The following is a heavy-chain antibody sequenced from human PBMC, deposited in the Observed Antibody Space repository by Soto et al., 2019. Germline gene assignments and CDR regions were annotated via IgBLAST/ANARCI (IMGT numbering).Heavy chain of an antibody. J-gene: IGHJ4*02. CDR3: AKDYYCLGDYFDS. Sequence: EVQLLESGGDLVQPGGSLRLSCAASGFSFSNYAMSWVRQAPGKGLEWVSTITDSGDSTFSADSVKGRFTISRDNSKNTLYLQISSLRAEDTALYYCAKDYYCLGDYFDSWGQGTLVTVSA. CDR1: GFSFSNYA. V-gene: IGHV3-23*01. D-gene: IGHD3-10*01. CDR2: ITDSGDST.